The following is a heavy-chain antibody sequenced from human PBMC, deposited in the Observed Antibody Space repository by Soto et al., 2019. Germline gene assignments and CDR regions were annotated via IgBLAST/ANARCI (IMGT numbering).Heavy chain of an antibody. Sequence: PGGSLRLSCAASGFTFSSYSMNWVRQAPGKGLEWVSSISSSSSYIYYADSVKGRFTISRDNAKNSLYLQMDSLRAEDTAVYYCAREVRGYSYGSFDYWGQGTLVTVSS. V-gene: IGHV3-21*01. J-gene: IGHJ4*02. D-gene: IGHD5-18*01. CDR1: GFTFSSYS. CDR3: AREVRGYSYGSFDY. CDR2: ISSSSSYI.